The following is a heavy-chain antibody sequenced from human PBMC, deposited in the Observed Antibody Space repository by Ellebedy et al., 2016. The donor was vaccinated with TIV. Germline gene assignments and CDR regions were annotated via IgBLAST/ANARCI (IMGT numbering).Heavy chain of an antibody. J-gene: IGHJ6*02. CDR2: INPNSGGT. V-gene: IGHV1-2*02. CDR3: ASRTDILTGYWDYYGMDV. D-gene: IGHD3-9*01. Sequence: ASVKVSXXASGYTFTGYYMHWVRQAPGQGLEWMGWINPNSGGTNYAQKFQGRVTMTRDTSISTAYMELSRLRSDDTAVYYCASRTDILTGYWDYYGMDVWGQGTTVTVSS. CDR1: GYTFTGYY.